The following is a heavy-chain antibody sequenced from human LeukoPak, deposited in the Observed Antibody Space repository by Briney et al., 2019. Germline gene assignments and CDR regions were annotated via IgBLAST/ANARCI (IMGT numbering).Heavy chain of an antibody. J-gene: IGHJ4*02. Sequence: GGSLRLSCAASGFTFSSYWMHWVRQAPGKGLVWVSRINTDGSTTNYADSVKGRFTIYRDNAKNTLYLRMNSLRADDTAVYFCAREEYDNWGQGTPVTVSS. V-gene: IGHV3-74*01. CDR1: GFTFSSYW. CDR3: AREEYDN. CDR2: INTDGSTT. D-gene: IGHD2/OR15-2a*01.